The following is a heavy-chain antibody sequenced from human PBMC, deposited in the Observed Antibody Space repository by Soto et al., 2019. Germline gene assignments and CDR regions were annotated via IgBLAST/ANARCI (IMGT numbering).Heavy chain of an antibody. Sequence: PGGSLRLSCAASGFTFSSYAMSWVRQAPGKGLEWVSGISGSGDSTYYADSVKGRFTISGDNSKNTLYLQMNSLRAEDTAVYYCAKGVPGIAVAGTGYFQHWGQGTLVTVSS. CDR3: AKGVPGIAVAGTGYFQH. CDR2: ISGSGDST. CDR1: GFTFSSYA. D-gene: IGHD6-19*01. V-gene: IGHV3-23*01. J-gene: IGHJ1*01.